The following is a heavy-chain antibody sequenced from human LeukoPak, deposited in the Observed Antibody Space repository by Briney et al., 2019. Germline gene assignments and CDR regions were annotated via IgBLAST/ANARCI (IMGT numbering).Heavy chain of an antibody. D-gene: IGHD3-10*01. J-gene: IGHJ4*02. CDR1: GFTFSSYT. V-gene: IGHV3-48*01. CDR3: ARDVYGSGRYSSDY. Sequence: GGSLRLSCAASGFTFSSYTMNWVRQAPGRGLEWVSYITGSSGTTDYADSVKGRFTISRDNAKNSVYLQMNSLRAEDTAVYYCARDVYGSGRYSSDYWGQGTLVTVSS. CDR2: ITGSSGTT.